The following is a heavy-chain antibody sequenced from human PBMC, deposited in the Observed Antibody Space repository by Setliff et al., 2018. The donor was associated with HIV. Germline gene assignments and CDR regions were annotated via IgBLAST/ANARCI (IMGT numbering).Heavy chain of an antibody. CDR1: GYTFTTYS. V-gene: IGHV1-18*01. CDR2: VRAFNGNT. Sequence: ASVKVPCKASGYTFTTYSFTWVRQDPGQGLEWMGWVRAFNGNTNYAQKLQGSFTMTTDKSRSTAYMELRIVRSDDSSGDYCARGGYGWEDRGTVLDYWGQGTLVTVSS. CDR3: ARGGYGWEDRGTVLDY. D-gene: IGHD5-12*01. J-gene: IGHJ4*02.